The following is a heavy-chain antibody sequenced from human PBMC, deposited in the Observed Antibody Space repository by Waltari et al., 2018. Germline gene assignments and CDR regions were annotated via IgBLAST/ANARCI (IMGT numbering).Heavy chain of an antibody. D-gene: IGHD2-15*01. CDR2: IDWDDDK. CDR1: AFSPTPFAFL. Sequence: VPLRELVLSLFNPTLTPPLASPFLAFSPTPFAFLFCGILSPPGTPLEWLARIDWDDDKVYSTSLKTRLTISKDTSKNQVVLTMTNMDPVDTATYYCARMLRYCSGGSCYLVGAFDIWGQGTMVTVSS. CDR3: ARMLRYCSGGSCYLVGAFDI. V-gene: IGHV2-70*17. J-gene: IGHJ3*02.